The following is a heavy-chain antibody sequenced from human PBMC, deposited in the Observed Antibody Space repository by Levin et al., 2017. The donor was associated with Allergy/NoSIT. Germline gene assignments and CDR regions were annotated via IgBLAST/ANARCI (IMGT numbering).Heavy chain of an antibody. J-gene: IGHJ4*02. Sequence: GGSLRLSCVASGFPFSTYGMNWVRRAPGKGLEWVSITTSVGATHYADSVKGRFTISRDNSKNTLFLQMNNLRADDTAIYYCARMDCVDAVCWSPAYWGQGTLVTVSS. V-gene: IGHV3-23*01. CDR2: ITTSVGAT. CDR1: GFPFSTYG. D-gene: IGHD2-8*01. CDR3: ARMDCVDAVCWSPAY.